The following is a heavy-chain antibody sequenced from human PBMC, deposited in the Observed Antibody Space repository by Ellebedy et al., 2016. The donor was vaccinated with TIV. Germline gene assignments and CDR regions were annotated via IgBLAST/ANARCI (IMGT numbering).Heavy chain of an antibody. D-gene: IGHD2-15*01. V-gene: IGHV3-20*04. CDR3: ARGDTFLQGGGSDWFDY. J-gene: IGHJ4*02. CDR1: GFTFDDYG. CDR2: INWNGGST. Sequence: GESLKISXAASGFTFDDYGMSWVRQAPGKGLEWVSGINWNGGSTGYADSVKGRFTISRDNAKNSLYLQMNSLRAEDTALYYCARGDTFLQGGGSDWFDYWGQGTLVTVSS.